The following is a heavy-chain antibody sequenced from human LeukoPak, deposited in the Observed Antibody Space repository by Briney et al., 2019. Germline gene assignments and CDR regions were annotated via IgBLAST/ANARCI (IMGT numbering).Heavy chain of an antibody. CDR3: VRLLDLDF. Sequence: PGGSLRLSCVASGFTFSNYWMHWVRQAPGKGPVWVSRINIDGSTTDYAGSVKGRFTISRDNAKNTLYLQMNSLRAEDTAVYYCVRLLDLDFWGQGTLVTVSS. CDR2: INIDGSTT. CDR1: GFTFSNYW. J-gene: IGHJ4*02. V-gene: IGHV3-74*01. D-gene: IGHD3-3*01.